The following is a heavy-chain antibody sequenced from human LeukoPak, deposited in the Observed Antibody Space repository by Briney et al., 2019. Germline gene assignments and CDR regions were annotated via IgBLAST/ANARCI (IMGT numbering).Heavy chain of an antibody. V-gene: IGHV4-59*01. Sequence: PSETLSLTCTVSGGSISSYYLSWIRQPPGKGLEWIGYIYYSGSTNYNPSLKSRVTISVDTSKNQFSLKLSSVTAADTAVYYCARAYCSSTSCSVGAFDIWGQGTMVTVSS. J-gene: IGHJ3*02. CDR3: ARAYCSSTSCSVGAFDI. CDR1: GGSISSYY. D-gene: IGHD2-2*01. CDR2: IYYSGST.